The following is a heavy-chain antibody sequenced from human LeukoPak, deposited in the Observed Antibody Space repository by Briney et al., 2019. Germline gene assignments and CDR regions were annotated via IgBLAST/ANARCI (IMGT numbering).Heavy chain of an antibody. J-gene: IGHJ3*02. CDR1: GYTFTSYG. CDR2: ISAYNGNT. CDR3: ARDGAMIVVVITTHDAFDI. V-gene: IGHV1-18*01. Sequence: ASVKVSCKASGYTFTSYGISWVRQAPGQGLEWMGWISAYNGNTNYAQKLQGRVTMTTDTSTSTAYMELRSLRSDDTAVYYCARDGAMIVVVITTHDAFDIWGQGTMVTVSS. D-gene: IGHD3-22*01.